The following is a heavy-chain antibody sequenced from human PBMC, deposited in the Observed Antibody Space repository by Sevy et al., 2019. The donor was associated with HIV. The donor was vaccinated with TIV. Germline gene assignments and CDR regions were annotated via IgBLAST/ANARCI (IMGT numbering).Heavy chain of an antibody. CDR3: VRDRFYGDDSVTFAGDF. CDR1: GYTFNSFY. D-gene: IGHD4-17*01. V-gene: IGHV1-2*02. J-gene: IGHJ4*02. CDR2: INPYSGGT. Sequence: ASVKVSCKASGYTFNSFYIHWVRQAPGQGLEWMGWINPYSGGTHYAQKFQGRVTLTRDTSISVAYMDLTSLRSNDTAVYYCVRDRFYGDDSVTFAGDFWGQGTLVTVSS.